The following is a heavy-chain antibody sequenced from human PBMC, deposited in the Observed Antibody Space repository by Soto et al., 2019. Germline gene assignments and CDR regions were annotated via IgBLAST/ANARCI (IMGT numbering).Heavy chain of an antibody. V-gene: IGHV3-53*01. CDR3: ATPGSSVYYYGMDV. J-gene: IGHJ6*02. D-gene: IGHD6-6*01. CDR1: GFTVSSNY. Sequence: EVQLVESGGGLIQPGGSLRLSCAASGFTVSSNYMSWVRQAPGKGLEWVSVIYSGGSTYYADSVKGRFTISRDNSKNTLYLQMNSLRAEDTAVYYCATPGSSVYYYGMDVWGQGTTVTVSS. CDR2: IYSGGST.